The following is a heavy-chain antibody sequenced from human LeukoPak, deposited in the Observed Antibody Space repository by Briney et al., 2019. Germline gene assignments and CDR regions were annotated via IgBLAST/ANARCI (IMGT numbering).Heavy chain of an antibody. D-gene: IGHD2-8*02. CDR2: IKQDASET. J-gene: IGHJ4*02. V-gene: IGHV3-7*01. CDR3: SRDEAAVPGGVY. CDR1: GFTFGNYW. Sequence: GGSLRLSCAGSGFTFGNYWMSWVRQAPGKGLEWVANIKQDASETYYVDSVKGRFTISRDNAQNSLYLQMNNLRAEDTAAYYCSRDEAAVPGGVYWGQGTLLTVSS.